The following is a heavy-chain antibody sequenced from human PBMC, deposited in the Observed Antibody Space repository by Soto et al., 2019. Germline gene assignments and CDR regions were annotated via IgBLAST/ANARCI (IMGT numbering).Heavy chain of an antibody. Sequence: VQLVESGGGVVQPGRSLRLSCAASGFTFSSYAMHWVRQAPGKGLEWVAVISYDGSNKYYADSVKGRFTISRDNSKNTLYLQMNSLRAEDTAVYYCASALSYLPDYWGQGTLVTVSS. D-gene: IGHD1-26*01. J-gene: IGHJ4*02. V-gene: IGHV3-30-3*01. CDR1: GFTFSSYA. CDR2: ISYDGSNK. CDR3: ASALSYLPDY.